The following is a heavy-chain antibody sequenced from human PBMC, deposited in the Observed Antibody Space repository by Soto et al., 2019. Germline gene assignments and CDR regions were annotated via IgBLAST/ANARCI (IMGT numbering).Heavy chain of an antibody. CDR2: LWSAGNT. CDR3: AREAPMDV. V-gene: IGHV3-53*01. J-gene: IGHJ6*02. CDR1: GFTVSSKY. Sequence: LRLSCVASGFTVSSKYMSWVRQAPGKGLEWVSVLWSAGNTYYADSVRGRFTISRDSSKNTLYLEMSSLRADDTAVYYCAREAPMDVWGQGTTVTVSS.